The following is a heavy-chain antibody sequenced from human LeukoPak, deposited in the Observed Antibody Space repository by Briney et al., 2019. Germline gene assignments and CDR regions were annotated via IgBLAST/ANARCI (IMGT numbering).Heavy chain of an antibody. V-gene: IGHV1-18*01. CDR1: GYTFTSYD. CDR3: ARNGRVRRVVKDLFEY. Sequence: ASVKVSCKASGYTFTSYDITWVRQAPGQGLEWMGRVSPYNENTYYSQRFQGRVTITKDTSTGTAYMDLRNLRDDDTAMYYCARNGRVRRVVKDLFEYWGQGTLVAVSS. J-gene: IGHJ4*02. D-gene: IGHD3-10*01. CDR2: VSPYNENT.